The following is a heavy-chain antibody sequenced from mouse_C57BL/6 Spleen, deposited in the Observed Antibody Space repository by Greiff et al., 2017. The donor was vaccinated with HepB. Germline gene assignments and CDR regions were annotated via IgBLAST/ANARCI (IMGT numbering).Heavy chain of an antibody. Sequence: VQLKESGPELVKPGASVKISCKASGYSFTDYNMNWVKQRNGKSLEWIGVINPNYGTTSYNQKFKGKATLTVDQSSSTAYMQLNSLTSEDSAVYYCARKGTGTWYFDYWGQGTTLTVSS. CDR3: ARKGTGTWYFDY. D-gene: IGHD4-1*01. V-gene: IGHV1-39*01. CDR2: INPNYGTT. J-gene: IGHJ2*01. CDR1: GYSFTDYN.